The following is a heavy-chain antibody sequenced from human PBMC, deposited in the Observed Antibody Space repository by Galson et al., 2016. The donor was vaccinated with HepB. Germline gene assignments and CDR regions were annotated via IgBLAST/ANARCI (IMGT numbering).Heavy chain of an antibody. J-gene: IGHJ4*02. D-gene: IGHD6-6*01. CDR1: RYTFTGYY. V-gene: IGHV1-2*06. CDR2: INPNSGDT. CDR3: ARDLRSRSSSVKGGLDS. Sequence: SVKVSCKASRYTFTGYYMHWVRQAPGQGLEWMGRINPNSGDTNYAQKFQGRVPMTRDTSTSTAYMELSRLGSADTAVYYCARDLRSRSSSVKGGLDSWGLGTLVTISS.